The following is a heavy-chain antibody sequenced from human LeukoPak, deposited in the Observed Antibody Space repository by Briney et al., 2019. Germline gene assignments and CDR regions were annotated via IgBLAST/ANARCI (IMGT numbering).Heavy chain of an antibody. V-gene: IGHV3-7*01. CDR2: IKQDGSEK. D-gene: IGHD6-13*01. CDR3: ARVRIKDSSTSLYFDY. Sequence: GGFLRLSCAASGFTFSSYSMSWVRQAPGKGLEWVANIKQDGSEKYYVDSAKGRFTISRDNAKNSLYLQMNSLRAEDTAVYYCARVRIKDSSTSLYFDYWGQGTLVTVSS. J-gene: IGHJ4*02. CDR1: GFTFSSYS.